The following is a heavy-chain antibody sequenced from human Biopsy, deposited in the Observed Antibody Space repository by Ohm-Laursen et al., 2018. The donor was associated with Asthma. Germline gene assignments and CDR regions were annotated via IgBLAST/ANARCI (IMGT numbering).Heavy chain of an antibody. V-gene: IGHV1-69*13. CDR1: GGTFNTYV. CDR2: INSVFGTT. D-gene: IGHD2-15*01. J-gene: IGHJ4*02. CDR3: ARKAGSCISRSCYSLDF. Sequence: SVNVSCKSLGGTFNTYVIGWARQAPGPGLEWMGGINSVFGTTTYPQKFQDRVTITADDSPSTVYMELSSLRSEDTAVYYCARKAGSCISRSCYSLDFWGQGTLVTVSS.